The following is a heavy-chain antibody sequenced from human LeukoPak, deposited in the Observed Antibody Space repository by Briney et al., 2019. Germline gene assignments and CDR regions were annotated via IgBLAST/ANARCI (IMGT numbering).Heavy chain of an antibody. Sequence: SETLSLTCAVSGGSISSGGYSWSWIRQPPGKGLEWIVYIYHSGSTYYNPSLKSRVTISVDRSKNQFSLKLSSVTAADTAVYYCAREAPAASHINWFDPWGQGTLVTVSS. CDR3: AREAPAASHINWFDP. CDR1: GGSISSGGYS. J-gene: IGHJ5*02. CDR2: IYHSGST. D-gene: IGHD2-21*01. V-gene: IGHV4-30-2*01.